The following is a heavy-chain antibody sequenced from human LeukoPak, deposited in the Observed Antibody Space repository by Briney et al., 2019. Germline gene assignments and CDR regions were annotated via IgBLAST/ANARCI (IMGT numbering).Heavy chain of an antibody. J-gene: IGHJ4*02. D-gene: IGHD1-26*01. CDR2: IYYSGST. CDR3: ARGDPTGRPGIGFDY. V-gene: IGHV4-31*03. CDR1: GGSISSGGYY. Sequence: PSQTLSLTCTVSGGSISSGGYYWRWIRQHPGKGLEWIGYIYYSGSTYYNPSLKSRVTISVDTSKNQFSLMVNSVTAADTAVYYCARGDPTGRPGIGFDYWGQGTLVTVSS.